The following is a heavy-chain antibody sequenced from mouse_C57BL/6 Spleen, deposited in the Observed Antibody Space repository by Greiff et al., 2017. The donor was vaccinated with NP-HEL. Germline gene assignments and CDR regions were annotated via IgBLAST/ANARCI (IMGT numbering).Heavy chain of an antibody. CDR3: ARLTTVVAHFDY. CDR1: GYTFTSYW. CDR2: IHPNSGST. V-gene: IGHV1-64*01. D-gene: IGHD1-1*01. J-gene: IGHJ2*01. Sequence: QVQLKQPGAELVKPGASVKLSCKASGYTFTSYWMHWVKQRPGQGLEWIGMIHPNSGSTNYNEKFKSKATLTVDKSSSTAYMQLSSLTSEDSAVYYCARLTTVVAHFDYWGQGTTLTVSS.